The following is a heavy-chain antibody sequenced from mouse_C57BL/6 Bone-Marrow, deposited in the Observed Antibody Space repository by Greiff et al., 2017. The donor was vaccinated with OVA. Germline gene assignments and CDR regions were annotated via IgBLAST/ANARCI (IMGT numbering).Heavy chain of an antibody. V-gene: IGHV7-3*01. CDR1: GFTFTDYY. CDR3: ARLRYFDV. CDR2: IRNKANGYTT. J-gene: IGHJ1*03. Sequence: EVMLVESGGGLVQPGGSLSLSCAASGFTFTDYYMSWVRQPPGKALEWLGFIRNKANGYTTEYSASVKGRFTISRDNSQSILYLQVNALRAEDSATYYCARLRYFDVWGTGTTVTVSS.